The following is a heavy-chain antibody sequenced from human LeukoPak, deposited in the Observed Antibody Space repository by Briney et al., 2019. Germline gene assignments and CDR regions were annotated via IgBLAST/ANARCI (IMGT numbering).Heavy chain of an antibody. CDR1: GGTFSSYA. D-gene: IGHD2-2*01. CDR3: ARAPFRCSSTSCRYDAFDI. J-gene: IGHJ3*02. CDR2: IIPIFGTA. Sequence: SVKVSCKASGGTFSSYAISWVRQAPGQGLEWMGGIIPIFGTANYAQKFQGRVTITTDESTSTAYMELSSLRAEDTAVYYCARAPFRCSSTSCRYDAFDIWGQGTMVTVSS. V-gene: IGHV1-69*05.